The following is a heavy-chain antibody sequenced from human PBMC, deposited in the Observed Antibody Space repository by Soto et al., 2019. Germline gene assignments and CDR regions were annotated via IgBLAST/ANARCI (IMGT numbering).Heavy chain of an antibody. CDR1: GFTLSSFD. CDR3: ARGSSGWYELHS. Sequence: PGGSLRLSCAAPGFTLSSFDMHWIRQVSGKGLEWVSSLGIGGATSYPDSVKGRFTISRENADNSLYLQMNSLRAEDTAVYYCARGSSGWYELHSWGQGTLVTVSS. V-gene: IGHV3-13*01. D-gene: IGHD6-19*01. J-gene: IGHJ4*02. CDR2: LGIGGAT.